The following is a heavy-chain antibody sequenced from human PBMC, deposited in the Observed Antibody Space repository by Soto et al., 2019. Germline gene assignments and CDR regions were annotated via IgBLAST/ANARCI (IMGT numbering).Heavy chain of an antibody. CDR2: THYSGSA. CDR3: ARGISSYGNFDY. CDR1: GGSISGTGYY. V-gene: IGHV4-31*03. J-gene: IGHJ4*02. D-gene: IGHD3-3*02. Sequence: SETLSLTCTVSGGSISGTGYYWSWIRQHPGKGLEWIGYTHYSGSAYYNPSLKSRVTMSVDTSKNQFSLKLSSVTAADTAVYYCARGISSYGNFDYWGQGTLVTVSS.